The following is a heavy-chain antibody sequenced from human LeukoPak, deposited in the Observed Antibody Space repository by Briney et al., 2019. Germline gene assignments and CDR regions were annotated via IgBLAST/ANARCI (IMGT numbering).Heavy chain of an antibody. CDR3: ARSYYNILTGYLLFDF. CDR2: VNHSGST. J-gene: IGHJ4*02. CDR1: GGSFSGYY. Sequence: PSETLSLTCAVSGGSFSGYYWSWIRQPPGKGLEWIGEVNHSGSTNYNPCLKSRVTISVDTSKNQFSLKLSSVTAANTAVYYCARSYYNILTGYLLFDFWGQGTLVTVSS. V-gene: IGHV4-34*01. D-gene: IGHD3-9*01.